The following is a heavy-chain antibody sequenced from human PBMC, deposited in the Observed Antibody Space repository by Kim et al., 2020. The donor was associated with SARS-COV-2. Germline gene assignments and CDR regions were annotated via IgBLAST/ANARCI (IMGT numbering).Heavy chain of an antibody. Sequence: GGSLRLSCAASGFNFSAYSMNWVRQAPGKGLEWVSTISASGKSSSYADSVRGRFTISRDNSKSTMSLEMNSPTADDTALYFCAKARTWTYDDSWGQGTQV. CDR3: AKARTWTYDDS. J-gene: IGHJ5*01. CDR1: GFNFSAYS. V-gene: IGHV3-23*01. D-gene: IGHD1-1*01. CDR2: ISASGKSS.